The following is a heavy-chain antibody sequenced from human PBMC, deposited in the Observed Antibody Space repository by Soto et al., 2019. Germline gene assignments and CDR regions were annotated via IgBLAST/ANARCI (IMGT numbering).Heavy chain of an antibody. Sequence: EVQVVESGGGLVKPGGSLRLACAASGFPFNDYSWNWVGQAPGKGLEWVASINPSSDSVYYADSVKGRFTISRDKAKNTLYLQMNSLRAEDTAVYYCARPRGPRGYDLIDYWGQGTLVTVSS. CDR3: ARPRGPRGYDLIDY. CDR1: GFPFNDYS. J-gene: IGHJ4*02. D-gene: IGHD5-12*01. CDR2: INPSSDSV. V-gene: IGHV3-21*02.